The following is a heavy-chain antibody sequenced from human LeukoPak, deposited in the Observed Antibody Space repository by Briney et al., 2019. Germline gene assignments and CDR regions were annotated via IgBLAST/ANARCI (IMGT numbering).Heavy chain of an antibody. CDR3: ARGGYSNYVDDF. Sequence: GGSLRPSCAASGFTFSHYWMHWVRQAPGKGLVWVSRIDTDGTSTNYSDSVKGRFTISRGNAKNTLYLQMNSLRAEDTAAYYCARGGYSNYVDDFWGQGTLVTVSS. CDR2: IDTDGTST. V-gene: IGHV3-74*01. J-gene: IGHJ4*02. CDR1: GFTFSHYW. D-gene: IGHD4-11*01.